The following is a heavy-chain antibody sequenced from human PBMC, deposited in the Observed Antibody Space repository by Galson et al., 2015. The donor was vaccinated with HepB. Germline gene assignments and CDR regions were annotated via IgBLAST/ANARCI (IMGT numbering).Heavy chain of an antibody. Sequence: SVKVSCKVSGYTLTELSMHWVRQAPGKGLEWMGGFDPEDGETIYAQKFQGRVTMTEDTSTDTAYMELSSLRSEDTAVYYCATVPAAGPTNWFDPWGQGTLVTVSS. CDR2: FDPEDGET. D-gene: IGHD6-13*01. J-gene: IGHJ5*02. CDR3: ATVPAAGPTNWFDP. CDR1: GYTLTELS. V-gene: IGHV1-24*01.